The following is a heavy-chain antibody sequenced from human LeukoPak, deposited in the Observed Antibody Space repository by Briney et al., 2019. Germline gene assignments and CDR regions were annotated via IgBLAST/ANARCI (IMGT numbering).Heavy chain of an antibody. CDR3: AKDHPDGSSDAFDI. J-gene: IGHJ3*02. V-gene: IGHV3-30*02. CDR1: GFTFRTYG. D-gene: IGHD3-22*01. CDR2: IRYDGSNK. Sequence: GGSLRLSCVVSGFTFRTYGMHWVRQAPGKGLEWVAFIRYDGSNKYYADSVKGRFTISRDNSKNTLYLQMNSLRAEDTAVYYCAKDHPDGSSDAFDIWGQGTMVTVSS.